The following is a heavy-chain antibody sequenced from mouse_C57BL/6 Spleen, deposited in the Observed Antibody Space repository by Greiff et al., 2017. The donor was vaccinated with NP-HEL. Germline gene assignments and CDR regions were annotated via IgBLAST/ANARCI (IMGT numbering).Heavy chain of an antibody. CDR1: GYSFTDYN. Sequence: VKLQQSGPELVKPGASVKISCKASGYSFTDYNMNWVKQRPIQGLEWIGNIDPSDSETHYNQKFKDKATLTVDKSSSTAYMQLSSLTSDDSAVYYCARGSNYPPYAMDYWGQGTSVTVSS. CDR2: IDPSDSET. V-gene: IGHV1-52*01. CDR3: ARGSNYPPYAMDY. D-gene: IGHD2-5*01. J-gene: IGHJ4*01.